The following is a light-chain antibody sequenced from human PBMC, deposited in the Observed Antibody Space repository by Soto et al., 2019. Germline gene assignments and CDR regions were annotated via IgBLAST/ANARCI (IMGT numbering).Light chain of an antibody. Sequence: DIQMTQSPSTLSASVGDRVTITCRASQSISSWLAWYQQKPGKAPKLLIYDASSLESGVPSRFSGSGSGTEFTLTFSSLQPDYFATYYCQQYNSYPTSGQGTKVEIK. J-gene: IGKJ1*01. CDR2: DAS. CDR1: QSISSW. CDR3: QQYNSYPT. V-gene: IGKV1-5*01.